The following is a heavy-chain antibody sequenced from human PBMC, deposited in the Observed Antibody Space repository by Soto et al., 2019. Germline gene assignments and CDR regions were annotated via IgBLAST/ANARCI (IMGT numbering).Heavy chain of an antibody. V-gene: IGHV1-2*04. CDR3: ATWADYGDFEGFDF. CDR1: GYSFTDYK. Sequence: ASVKVSCKTSGYSFTDYKLHWVRQAPGQGLEWMGWVDPNGGGSNSAQKFQGSVTMTWDTSITTAYLDLTRLTTNDTATYFCATWADYGDFEGFDFWGRG. J-gene: IGHJ4*02. CDR2: VDPNGGGS. D-gene: IGHD4-17*01.